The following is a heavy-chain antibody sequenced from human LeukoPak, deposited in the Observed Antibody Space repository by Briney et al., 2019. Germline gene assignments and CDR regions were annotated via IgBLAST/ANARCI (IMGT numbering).Heavy chain of an antibody. CDR1: GLTFSSYW. CDR2: MSTDGSST. CDR3: AKAGSPPSYCDY. J-gene: IGHJ4*02. D-gene: IGHD3-10*01. V-gene: IGHV3-74*03. Sequence: GGSLRLSCGASGLTFSSYWMHWVRQAPGKGLVWVSSMSTDGSSTTYAESVRGRFTISRDNAKNTLYLQMNSLRAEDTAVYYCAKAGSPPSYCDYWGQGTLVTVSS.